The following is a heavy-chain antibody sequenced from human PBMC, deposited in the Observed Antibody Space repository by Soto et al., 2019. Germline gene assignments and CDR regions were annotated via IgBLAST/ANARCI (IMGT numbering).Heavy chain of an antibody. CDR2: MNNDGSYT. D-gene: IGHD6-13*01. CDR3: VRGGYMHACDI. Sequence: EVQLVESGGGLVQPGGSLRLSCAASGFTFSSYWMYWVRQAPGKGLEWVSHMNNDGSYTIYAESVKGRFTFSRDNAKNTLYLLRNSLRAENTAVYYCVRGGYMHACDIWGQGTMVTVSS. V-gene: IGHV3-74*01. CDR1: GFTFSSYW. J-gene: IGHJ3*02.